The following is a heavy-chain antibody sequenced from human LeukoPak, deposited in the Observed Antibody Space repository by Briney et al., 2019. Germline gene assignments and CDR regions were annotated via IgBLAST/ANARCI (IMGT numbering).Heavy chain of an antibody. CDR1: EGTFSNNA. CDR3: ARETDRHSFYFDS. V-gene: IGHV1-69*04. Sequence: ASVKVSCKASEGTFSNNAINWVRQAPGQGLQWMGRIIPLLGITHYAQNFRGRITITADKSSSTAYMELNSLRSEDSAIYYCARETDRHSFYFDSWGQGTLVTASS. D-gene: IGHD1-14*01. CDR2: IIPLLGIT. J-gene: IGHJ4*02.